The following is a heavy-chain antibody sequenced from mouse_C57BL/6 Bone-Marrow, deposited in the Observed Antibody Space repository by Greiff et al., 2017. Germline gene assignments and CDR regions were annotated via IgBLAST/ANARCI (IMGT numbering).Heavy chain of an antibody. Sequence: QVQLQQSGAELARPGASVKLSCKASGYTFTSYGISWVKQRTGQGLEWIGEIDPRSGNTYYNEKFKGKATLTADKSSSTAYMELHSLTSEDSAVYFCARAKIGCYVFGCWGKGTTLTVYS. CDR3: ARAKIGCYVFGC. V-gene: IGHV1-81*01. D-gene: IGHD2-12*01. J-gene: IGHJ2*01. CDR2: IDPRSGNT. CDR1: GYTFTSYG.